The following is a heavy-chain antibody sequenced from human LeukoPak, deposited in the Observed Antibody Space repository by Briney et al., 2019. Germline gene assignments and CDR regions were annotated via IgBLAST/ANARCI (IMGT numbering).Heavy chain of an antibody. CDR1: GGSISSYY. D-gene: IGHD4-17*01. V-gene: IGHV4-59*01. J-gene: IGHJ4*02. CDR3: ARDRYGDYFDY. CDR2: IYYSGST. Sequence: PSETLSLTCTVSGGSISSYYWSWIRQPPGKGLEWIGYIYYSGSTNYNPSLKSRVTISVDTSKNQLSLKLSSVTAADTAAYYCARDRYGDYFDYWGQGTLVTVSS.